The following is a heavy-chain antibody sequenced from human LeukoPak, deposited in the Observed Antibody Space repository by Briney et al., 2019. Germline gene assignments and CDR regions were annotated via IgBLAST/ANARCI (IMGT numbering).Heavy chain of an antibody. CDR1: GLTVRNNF. CDR3: AREKGRGVISPYYDY. D-gene: IGHD3-10*01. J-gene: IGHJ4*02. V-gene: IGHV3-53*01. Sequence: GGSLRLSCAASGLTVRNNFMSWVRQAPGKGLEWVSVIYSDGSTYYEDSVKGRFTISRDTSKNTLSLQMNSLRVEDTAVYYCAREKGRGVISPYYDYWGQGTRVTVSS. CDR2: IYSDGST.